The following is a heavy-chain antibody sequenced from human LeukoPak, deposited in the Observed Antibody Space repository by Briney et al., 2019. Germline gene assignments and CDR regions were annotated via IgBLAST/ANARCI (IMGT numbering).Heavy chain of an antibody. D-gene: IGHD3-22*01. J-gene: IGHJ4*02. CDR2: ISPSGST. Sequence: PSETLSLTCTVSGYSISSGHYWGWIRQPPGKGLEWIGSISPSGSTYYNPSLKSRVIISVDTSKKQFSLKLNSVTAADTAVYYCARGTSMIVVASFDYWGQGTLVTVSP. CDR3: ARGTSMIVVASFDY. V-gene: IGHV4-38-2*02. CDR1: GYSISSGHY.